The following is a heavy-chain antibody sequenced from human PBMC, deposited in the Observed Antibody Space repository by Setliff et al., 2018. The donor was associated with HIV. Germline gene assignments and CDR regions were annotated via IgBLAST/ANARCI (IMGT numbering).Heavy chain of an antibody. D-gene: IGHD3-9*01. CDR2: ISYDGNYK. V-gene: IGHV3-30*04. CDR3: ARDDRWVWGDYDILTGSHYFFES. J-gene: IGHJ4*02. CDR1: GFTFSNYA. Sequence: GGSLRLSCAVSGFTFSNYAMHWVRQASGKGLEWVAVISYDGNYKYYSDSVKGRFTISRDNSKNTLYLQVNSLRTEDTAVYFCARDDRWVWGDYDILTGSHYFFESWGRGILVTVSS.